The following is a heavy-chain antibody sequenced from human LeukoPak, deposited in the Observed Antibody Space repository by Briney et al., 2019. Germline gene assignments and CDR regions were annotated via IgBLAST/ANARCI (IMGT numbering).Heavy chain of an antibody. CDR1: GYSFSSGFY. CDR3: ARDSGTTGEVKFDP. Sequence: SETLSLTCSVSGYSFSSGFYWGWIRQPPGKGLEWIGSIFHSGSTYYNPSLKSRVTISVDTSKNQFSLKLSSVTAADTAIYYCARDSGTTGEVKFDPWGQGTLVTVSS. D-gene: IGHD3-10*01. V-gene: IGHV4-38-2*02. CDR2: IFHSGST. J-gene: IGHJ5*02.